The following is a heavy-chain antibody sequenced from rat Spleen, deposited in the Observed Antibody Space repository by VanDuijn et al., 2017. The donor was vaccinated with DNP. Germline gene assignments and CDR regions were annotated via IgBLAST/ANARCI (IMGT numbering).Heavy chain of an antibody. D-gene: IGHD1-4*01. Sequence: EVQLVESGGGLVQPGRSLKLSCAASGFTFSDYNMAWVRQAPKKGLEWVATISYDGSSTYYRDSVKGRFTISRDNAKSTLYLQMDSLRSEDTATYYCARQRYGYTYDDYWGQGVMVTVSS. CDR3: ARQRYGYTYDDY. CDR2: ISYDGSST. V-gene: IGHV5-7*01. J-gene: IGHJ2*01. CDR1: GFTFSDYN.